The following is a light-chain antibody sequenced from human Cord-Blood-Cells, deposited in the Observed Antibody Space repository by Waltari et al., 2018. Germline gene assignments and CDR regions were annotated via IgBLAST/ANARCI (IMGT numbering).Light chain of an antibody. CDR2: EAS. CDR1: QDISNY. V-gene: IGKV1-33*01. J-gene: IGKJ4*01. CDR3: QQYDNLPLT. Sequence: DIQMTQSPFSLSASVGERVTITCQASQDISNYLNWYQQKPGKAPKLLIYEASNLETGVPSRFSGSGSGTDFTFTISSLQPEDIATYYCQQYDNLPLTFGGGTKVEIK.